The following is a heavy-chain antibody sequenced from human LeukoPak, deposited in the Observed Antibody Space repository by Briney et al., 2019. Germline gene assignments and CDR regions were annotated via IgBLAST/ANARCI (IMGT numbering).Heavy chain of an antibody. Sequence: PSETLSLTCTVSGGSISSYYWSWIRQPPGKGLEWIGYIYYSRSTNYNPSLKSRVTISVDTSKNQFSLKLSSVTAADTAVYYCARVDTGSYYGMDVWGQGTTVTVSS. V-gene: IGHV4-59*01. CDR3: ARVDTGSYYGMDV. D-gene: IGHD5-18*01. CDR2: IYYSRST. CDR1: GGSISSYY. J-gene: IGHJ6*02.